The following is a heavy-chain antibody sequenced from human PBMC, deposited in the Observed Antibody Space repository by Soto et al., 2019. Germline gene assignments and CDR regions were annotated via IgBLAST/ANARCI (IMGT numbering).Heavy chain of an antibody. CDR2: IYYNGST. V-gene: IGHV4-59*01. CDR1: GGSISSYY. CDR3: ARTYYYFWSGYWRWFDP. Sequence: QVQLQESGPGLVKPSETLSLTCTVSGGSISSYYWSWIRQPPGKGLEWIGYIYYNGSTNYNPSLKSRVTISVDTSKNQFSLKLSSVTAADTAVYYCARTYYYFWSGYWRWFDPWGQGTLVTVSS. D-gene: IGHD3-3*01. J-gene: IGHJ5*02.